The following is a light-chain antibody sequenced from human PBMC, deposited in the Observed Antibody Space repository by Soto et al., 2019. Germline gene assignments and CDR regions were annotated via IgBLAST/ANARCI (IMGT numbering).Light chain of an antibody. CDR3: QQYSSLWT. CDR2: GAS. V-gene: IGKV3-20*01. CDR1: QSVNNNY. Sequence: EILLTQVPSTLSLSPRVRATLCSRTSQSVNNNYLAWYQQKPGQAPRLLIYGASSRATGIPDRFSGSGSGTDSTLSISRLEPEDFAVYYCQQYSSLWTFGQGTKVDIK. J-gene: IGKJ1*01.